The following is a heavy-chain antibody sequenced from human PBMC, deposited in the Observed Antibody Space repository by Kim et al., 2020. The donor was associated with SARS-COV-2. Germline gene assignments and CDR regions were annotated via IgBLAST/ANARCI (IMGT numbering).Heavy chain of an antibody. CDR1: GYTFTSYG. V-gene: IGHV1-18*01. J-gene: IGHJ3*02. Sequence: ASVKVSCKPSGYTFTSYGISWVRQAPGQGLEWMGWISAYNGNTNYAQKLQGRVTMTTDTSTSTAYMELRSLRSDDTAVYYCARDSIAARRGIDDAFDIWGQGTMVTVSS. CDR3: ARDSIAARRGIDDAFDI. D-gene: IGHD6-6*01. CDR2: ISAYNGNT.